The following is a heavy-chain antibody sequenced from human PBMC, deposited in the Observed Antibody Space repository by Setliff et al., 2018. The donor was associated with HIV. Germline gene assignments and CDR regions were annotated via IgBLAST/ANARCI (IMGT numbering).Heavy chain of an antibody. CDR2: IHSSGNLI. D-gene: IGHD3-3*01. J-gene: IGHJ6*02. CDR1: GFPFSTFS. CDR3: ARSPQVTIFGIKIKPPGGPDL. V-gene: IGHV3-48*04. Sequence: GGSLRLSCAVSGFPFSTFSMIWVRQAPGKGLEWLSYIHSSGNLINYADSIKGRFTIFRDNARNSLYLQMTSLRAEDSGVYYCARSPQVTIFGIKIKPPGGPDLWGQGTTVTVSS.